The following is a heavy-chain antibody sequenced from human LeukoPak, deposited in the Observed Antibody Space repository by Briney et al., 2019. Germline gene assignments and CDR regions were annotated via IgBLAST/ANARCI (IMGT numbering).Heavy chain of an antibody. Sequence: SETLSLTCTVSGGSISGYYWSWIRQPPGKGLEWIGYICTTGTTNYNPSLKSRVTISVDTSKNQFSLKLNSVTAADTAVYYCARHGGYSSSAAYWGQGALVTVSS. CDR3: ARHGGYSSSAAY. J-gene: IGHJ4*02. V-gene: IGHV4-4*09. CDR1: GGSISGYY. D-gene: IGHD6-6*01. CDR2: ICTTGTT.